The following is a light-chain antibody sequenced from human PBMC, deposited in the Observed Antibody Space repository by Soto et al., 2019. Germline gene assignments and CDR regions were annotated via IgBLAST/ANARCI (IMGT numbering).Light chain of an antibody. CDR2: EVS. J-gene: IGLJ3*02. Sequence: QSALTQPPSASGSPGQSVTISCTGTSSDVGGYNYVSWYQQHPGKAPKLMIYEVSKRPSGVPDRFSGCKSGNTASLTVSGRQAEDEADYYCSSYAGSNNLVFGGGTKLTVL. V-gene: IGLV2-8*01. CDR3: SSYAGSNNLV. CDR1: SSDVGGYNY.